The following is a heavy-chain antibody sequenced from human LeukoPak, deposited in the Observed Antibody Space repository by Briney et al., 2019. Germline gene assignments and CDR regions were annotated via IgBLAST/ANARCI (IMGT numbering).Heavy chain of an antibody. CDR3: ARPAAATGDVS. CDR1: GGSISNSAYY. D-gene: IGHD6-13*01. CDR2: IYYSGTT. V-gene: IGHV4-39*01. Sequence: PSETLSLTCTVSGGSISNSAYYWGWIRQPPGKGLEWIGSIYYSGTTYYNPSLNSRVTISVDTSKNQFSLKVRSVTAADTAVFYCARPAAATGDVSWGQGTLVTVSS. J-gene: IGHJ5*02.